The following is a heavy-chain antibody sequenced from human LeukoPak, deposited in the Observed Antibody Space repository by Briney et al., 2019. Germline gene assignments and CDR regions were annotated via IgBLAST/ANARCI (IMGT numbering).Heavy chain of an antibody. CDR2: IYSSGST. D-gene: IGHD6-19*01. CDR3: ARGYSRDWGLQYFQH. J-gene: IGHJ1*01. V-gene: IGHV4-59*01. Sequence: SETLSLTCTVSGGPISNYYWSWIRQPPGKGLEWIGYIYSSGSTSYNPSLKSRVTMSVDTSKIHFSLKLNSVAAADTAVYHCARGYSRDWGLQYFQHWGQGTLVTVSS. CDR1: GGPISNYY.